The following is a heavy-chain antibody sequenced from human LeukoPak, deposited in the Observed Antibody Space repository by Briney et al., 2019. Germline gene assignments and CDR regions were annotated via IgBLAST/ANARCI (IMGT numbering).Heavy chain of an antibody. Sequence: GGSLRLSCAASGFTFSSYGMNWVRQAPGKGLEWVSGVTPSGDPTYYADSVKGRFIISRDNSKNTMYLQMNSLRAEDTGVYYCAKDSGWIQFIDWGQGTPVTVSS. D-gene: IGHD5-24*01. CDR1: GFTFSSYG. CDR2: VTPSGDPT. V-gene: IGHV3-23*01. CDR3: AKDSGWIQFID. J-gene: IGHJ4*02.